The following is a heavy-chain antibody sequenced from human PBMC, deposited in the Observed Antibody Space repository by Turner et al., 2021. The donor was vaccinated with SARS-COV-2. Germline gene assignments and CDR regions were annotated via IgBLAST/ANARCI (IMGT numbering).Heavy chain of an antibody. V-gene: IGHV4-39*01. CDR2: IYYSGST. CDR1: GGSISSSSFH. Sequence: QVQLQESGPGLVKPSETLSLTCTVSGGSISSSSFHWGWIRRPPGKGLEWIGNIYYSGSTYYNPSLKSRVTISVDTSKNQFSLKLGSVTAADTAVYYCASPVVVTATPNYYGMDVWGQGTTVTVSS. J-gene: IGHJ6*02. D-gene: IGHD2-21*02. CDR3: ASPVVVTATPNYYGMDV.